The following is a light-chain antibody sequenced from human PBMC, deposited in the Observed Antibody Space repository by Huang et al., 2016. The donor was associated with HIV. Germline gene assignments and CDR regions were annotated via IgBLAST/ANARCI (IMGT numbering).Light chain of an antibody. CDR1: QSVGNY. CDR2: DTS. J-gene: IGKJ4*01. Sequence: IVLTQSPATLSWYPGERVTLACRASQSVGNYIAWYQQHPGQSPTLRIYDTSNRATGTPGRFSGSGSGTDFTLTISSLQSEDFAVYYCQQRSSGVTFGGGTKVQVK. V-gene: IGKV3-11*01. CDR3: QQRSSGVT.